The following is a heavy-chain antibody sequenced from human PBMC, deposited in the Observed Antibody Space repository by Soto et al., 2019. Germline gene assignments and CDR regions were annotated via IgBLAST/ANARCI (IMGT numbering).Heavy chain of an antibody. Sequence: ASVKVSCKASGYTFTSYAMHWVRQAPGQRLEWMGWINAGNGNTKYSQKFQGRVTITRDTSASTAYMELSSLRSEDTAVYYCGGARLRREVFAIWGNGTMVIGTS. CDR1: GYTFTSYA. V-gene: IGHV1-3*01. CDR3: GGARLRREVFAI. D-gene: IGHD4-17*01. J-gene: IGHJ3*02. CDR2: INAGNGNT.